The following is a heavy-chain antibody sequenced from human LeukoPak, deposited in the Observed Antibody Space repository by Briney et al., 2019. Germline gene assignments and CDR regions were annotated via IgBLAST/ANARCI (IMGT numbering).Heavy chain of an antibody. CDR1: GGSFSGYY. J-gene: IGHJ4*02. V-gene: IGHV4-34*01. D-gene: IGHD4-17*01. CDR3: ARSQQREDYVPDYFDY. Sequence: SETLSLTCAVYGGSFSGYYWTWIRQPPGKGLEWIGEINHSGSTNYNPSLKSRVTISVDTSKNQFSLKLSSVTAADTAVYYCARSQQREDYVPDYFDYWGQGTLVTVSS. CDR2: INHSGST.